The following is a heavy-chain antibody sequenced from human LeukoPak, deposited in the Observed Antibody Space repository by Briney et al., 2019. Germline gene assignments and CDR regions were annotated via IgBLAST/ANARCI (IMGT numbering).Heavy chain of an antibody. CDR2: IIPIFGTA. CDR1: GGTFSSYA. V-gene: IGHV1-69*06. CDR3: ARDRRQQLVPGGNAFDI. D-gene: IGHD6-13*01. J-gene: IGHJ3*02. Sequence: ASVKVSSKASGGTFSSYAISWVRHAPGQGLEWMEGIIPIFGTANYAQKFQGRVTITADKSTSTAYMELSRLRSDDAAVYYCARDRRQQLVPGGNAFDIWGQGTMVTVSS.